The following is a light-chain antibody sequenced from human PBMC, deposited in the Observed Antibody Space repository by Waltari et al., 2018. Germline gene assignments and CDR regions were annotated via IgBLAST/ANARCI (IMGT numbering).Light chain of an antibody. J-gene: IGLJ2*01. V-gene: IGLV3-1*01. Sequence: SYELTQPPSASVSPGQTASITCAGDKSGDKYACWYQQKPGQSHVLVIYQDNKRPSGVPGRFSGSNAGNTATLTISGAQAMDEADYYCQAWDSSTSGVFGGGTKVTVL. CDR2: QDN. CDR1: KSGDKY. CDR3: QAWDSSTSGV.